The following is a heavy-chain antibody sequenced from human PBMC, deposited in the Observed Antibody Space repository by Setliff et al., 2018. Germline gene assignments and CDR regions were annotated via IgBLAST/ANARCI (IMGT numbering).Heavy chain of an antibody. CDR2: IIPILGIA. J-gene: IGHJ6*03. CDR1: GGTFSSKA. CDR3: ARDRRSQQLGSHYYYMDV. V-gene: IGHV1-69*10. Sequence: ASVKVSCKASGGTFSSKAISWVRQAPGQGLEWMGGIIPILGIANYAQKFQGRVTITTDESASTAYMELNSLRAEDTAVYYCARDRRSQQLGSHYYYMDVWGKGTTVTVSS. D-gene: IGHD6-13*01.